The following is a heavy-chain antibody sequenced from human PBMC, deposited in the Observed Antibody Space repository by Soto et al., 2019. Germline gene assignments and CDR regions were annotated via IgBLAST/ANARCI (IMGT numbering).Heavy chain of an antibody. CDR2: INPRGGST. D-gene: IGHD2-8*01. V-gene: IGHV1-46*01. Sequence: ASVKVSCKASGYTFTGHYMHWVRQAPGQGLEWMGIINPRGGSTSYAQKVQGRVTVTRDTSTTTVYMELTSLRSEDTAVYYCARGRSPELMIYVDAFDIWGQGTLVTVS. CDR1: GYTFTGHY. J-gene: IGHJ3*02. CDR3: ARGRSPELMIYVDAFDI.